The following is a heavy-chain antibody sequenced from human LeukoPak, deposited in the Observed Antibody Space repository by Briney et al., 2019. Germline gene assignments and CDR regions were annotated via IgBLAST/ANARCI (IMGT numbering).Heavy chain of an antibody. CDR2: IWYDGSNK. J-gene: IGHJ4*02. CDR1: GFTFRSYG. D-gene: IGHD6-13*01. Sequence: GRSLRLSCAACGFTFRSYGVHWVRQAPGKGLEWVAVIWYDGSNKYYADSVKGRFTISRDNSKNTLYLQMNSTRGEDTAVYLCARTRDSWGRGYYFDYWGQGTLVTVSS. V-gene: IGHV3-33*01. CDR3: ARTRDSWGRGYYFDY.